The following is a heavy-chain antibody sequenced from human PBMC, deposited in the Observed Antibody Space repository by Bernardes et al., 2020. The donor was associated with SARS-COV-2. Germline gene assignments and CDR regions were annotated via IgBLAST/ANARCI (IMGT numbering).Heavy chain of an antibody. CDR1: GFSLSSYT. Sequence: GGSLRPSCAVSGFSLSSYTMNWARQAPGKGLEWISSIRTSFSYITYSDSVTGRFTISRDNAKNSVSLQMNSLRAEDTAVYYCARVDFSNLYYFDYWGQGTPVTVSS. D-gene: IGHD4-4*01. V-gene: IGHV3-21*06. J-gene: IGHJ4*02. CDR3: ARVDFSNLYYFDY. CDR2: IRTSFSYI.